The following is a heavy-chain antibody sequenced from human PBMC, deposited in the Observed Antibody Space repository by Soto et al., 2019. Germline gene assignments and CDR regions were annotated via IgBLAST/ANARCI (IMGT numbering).Heavy chain of an antibody. Sequence: EVQLLESGGGLVRPGGSLRLSCAASGFTFINYAMHWVRQTPGKGLEWVSGLSGSGDDTYYADSVKGRFTISRDNSKNTLYLQMNSLRAEDTAIYYCAKGAGDTMVVVVANWGQGNLVTVSS. J-gene: IGHJ4*02. V-gene: IGHV3-23*01. CDR3: AKGAGDTMVVVVAN. D-gene: IGHD2-15*01. CDR2: LSGSGDDT. CDR1: GFTFINYA.